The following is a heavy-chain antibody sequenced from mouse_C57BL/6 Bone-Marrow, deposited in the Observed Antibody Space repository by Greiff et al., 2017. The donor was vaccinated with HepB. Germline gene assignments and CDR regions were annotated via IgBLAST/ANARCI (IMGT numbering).Heavy chain of an antibody. CDR3: ASLLRS. D-gene: IGHD1-2*01. CDR1: GFNIKNTY. Sequence: VQLQQSVAELVRPGASVKLSCTASGFNIKNTYMPWVKQRPEQGLEWIGRIDPANGNTKYAPKFQGKATITADTSSNTAYLQLSSLTSEDTAIYYCASLLRSWGQGTTRTVSS. CDR2: IDPANGNT. V-gene: IGHV14-3*01. J-gene: IGHJ2*01.